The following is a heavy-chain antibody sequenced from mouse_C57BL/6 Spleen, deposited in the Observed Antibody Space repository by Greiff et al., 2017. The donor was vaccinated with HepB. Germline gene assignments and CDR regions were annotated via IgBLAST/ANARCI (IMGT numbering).Heavy chain of an antibody. Sequence: EVKLQESGPGLVKPSQSLSLTCSVPGYSITSGYYWNWIRQFPGNKLEWMGYISYDGSNNYNPSLKNRISITRDTSKNQFFLKLNSVTTEDTATYYCARVLQWSGYWYFDVWGTGTTVTVSS. V-gene: IGHV3-6*01. J-gene: IGHJ1*03. CDR2: ISYDGSN. D-gene: IGHD2-1*01. CDR1: GYSITSGYY. CDR3: ARVLQWSGYWYFDV.